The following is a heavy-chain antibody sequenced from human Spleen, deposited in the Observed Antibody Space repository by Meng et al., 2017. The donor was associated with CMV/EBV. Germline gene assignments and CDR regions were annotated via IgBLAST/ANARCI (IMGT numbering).Heavy chain of an antibody. CDR1: GGSVSSGSYY. Sequence: SETLSLTCTVSGGSVSSGSYYWSWLRQPPGKGLEWIGYIYYSGSTNYNPSLKSRVTISVDTSKNQFSLKLTSVTAADTAVYYCAREGIKHFWSDTGDWFDPWGQGTLVTVSS. D-gene: IGHD3-3*02. CDR3: AREGIKHFWSDTGDWFDP. J-gene: IGHJ5*02. CDR2: IYYSGST. V-gene: IGHV4-61*01.